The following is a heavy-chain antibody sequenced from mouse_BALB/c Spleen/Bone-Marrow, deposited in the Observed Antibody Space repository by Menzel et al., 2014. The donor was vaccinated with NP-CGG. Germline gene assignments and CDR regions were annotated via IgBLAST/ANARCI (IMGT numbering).Heavy chain of an antibody. CDR2: IDTANGNT. V-gene: IGHV14-3*02. D-gene: IGHD2-10*02. CDR1: GFNIKDTY. CDR3: ARSGGYGNYLAWLSH. J-gene: IGHJ3*01. Sequence: VQLQQSGAELVKPGASVKLSCNASGFNIKDTYVHWVKQRPEQSLEWIGRIDTANGNTKYDPKFQGKATITADTSSNTADLQPTGLTADDTPVYFWARSGGYGNYLAWLSHWGQG.